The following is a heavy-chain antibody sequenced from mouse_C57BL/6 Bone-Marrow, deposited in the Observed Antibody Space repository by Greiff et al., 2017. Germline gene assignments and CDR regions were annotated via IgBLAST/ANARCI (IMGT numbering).Heavy chain of an antibody. Sequence: EVQLVESGGDLVKPGGSLKLSCAASGFTFSSYGMSWVRQTPDKRLEWVATISSGGSYTYYPDSVKGRFTISRDNAKNTVYLQMSSLKSEDTAMYYYARHYYYVPAWFAYGGQGTLVTVSA. CDR1: GFTFSSYG. J-gene: IGHJ3*01. V-gene: IGHV5-6*01. CDR2: ISSGGSYT. D-gene: IGHD1-1*01. CDR3: ARHYYYVPAWFAY.